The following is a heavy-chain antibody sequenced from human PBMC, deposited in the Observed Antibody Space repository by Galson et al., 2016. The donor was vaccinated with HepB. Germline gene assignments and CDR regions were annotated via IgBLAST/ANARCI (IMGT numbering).Heavy chain of an antibody. J-gene: IGHJ4*02. CDR2: ISGYNGNT. Sequence: SVKVSCKASGYTFTNYGISWVRQAPGQGLEWMGWISGYNGNTYYARNVQGRVTLTTETSTSTAYMEVRSLRSDDTAVYYCARDRGAREPFDYWGQGTLVTVSS. V-gene: IGHV1-18*04. CDR3: ARDRGAREPFDY. CDR1: GYTFTNYG. D-gene: IGHD1-26*01.